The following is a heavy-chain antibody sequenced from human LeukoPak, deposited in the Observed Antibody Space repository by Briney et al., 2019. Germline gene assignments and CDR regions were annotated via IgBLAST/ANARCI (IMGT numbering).Heavy chain of an antibody. D-gene: IGHD5-12*01. CDR2: IYHSGGT. Sequence: PSETLSLTCAVFGYSISSGYYWGWIRQPPGKGLEWIGSIYHSGGTYYNPSLKSRVTISVDTSKNQFSLKLSSVTAADTAVYYCARQGSIVATSVFDYWGQGTLVTVSS. CDR3: ARQGSIVATSVFDY. V-gene: IGHV4-38-2*01. CDR1: GYSISSGYY. J-gene: IGHJ4*02.